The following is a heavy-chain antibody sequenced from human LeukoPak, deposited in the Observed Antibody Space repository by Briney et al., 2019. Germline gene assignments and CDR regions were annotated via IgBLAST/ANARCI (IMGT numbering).Heavy chain of an antibody. Sequence: GGSLRLSCTASGFTFGNYEMNWVRQAPGKGREWISYISNGAATIHYADSVKGRFTISRDNAKNSLYLQMNSLRAEDTAVYYCAREITTFDYWGQGTLVTVSS. V-gene: IGHV3-48*03. CDR1: GFTFGNYE. CDR2: ISNGAATI. D-gene: IGHD1-1*01. CDR3: AREITTFDY. J-gene: IGHJ4*02.